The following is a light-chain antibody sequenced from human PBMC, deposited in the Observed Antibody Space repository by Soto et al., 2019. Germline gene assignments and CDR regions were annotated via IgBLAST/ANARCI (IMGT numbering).Light chain of an antibody. CDR1: QSVSSN. J-gene: IGKJ1*01. CDR2: AAS. V-gene: IGKV3-15*01. Sequence: EIVMTQSPATLSVSPGERATLSCRASQSVSSNLAWYQQKPGQAPRLLIYAASTRPTSIAARFSGSGSGTDFTLTISRLEPEDFAVYYCHQYGNTLWTFGQGTKVDIK. CDR3: HQYGNTLWT.